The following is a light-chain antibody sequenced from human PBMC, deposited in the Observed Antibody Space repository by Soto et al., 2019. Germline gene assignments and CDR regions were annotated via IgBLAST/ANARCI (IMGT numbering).Light chain of an antibody. CDR2: GAA. CDR3: QQYHIWPPWT. CDR1: ENVYINS. J-gene: IGKJ1*01. Sequence: EIVLTQSPGTLSLSPGEGATLSCRASENVYINSLAWYQQKPGQPPRLLIYGAATRASAVPDRFSGSGSGADFTLTISSLQSEDFAVYYCQQYHIWPPWTSGQGTKVELK. V-gene: IGKV3-20*01.